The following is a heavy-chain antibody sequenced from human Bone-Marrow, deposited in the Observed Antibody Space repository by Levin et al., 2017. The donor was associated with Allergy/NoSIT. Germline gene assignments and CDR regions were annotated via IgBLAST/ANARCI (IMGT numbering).Heavy chain of an antibody. CDR2: LVPLFGTS. V-gene: IGHV1-69*13. CDR1: GDTLRSSA. Sequence: SVKVSCKPSGDTLRSSAITWVRQAPGRGPEWMGGLVPLFGTSHYAQKFQDRVTFTADASALTAYMELSSLTTDDTAVYYCARAETDDYYYYYMDVWGTGTTVTVSS. CDR3: ARAETDDYYYYYMDV. J-gene: IGHJ6*03.